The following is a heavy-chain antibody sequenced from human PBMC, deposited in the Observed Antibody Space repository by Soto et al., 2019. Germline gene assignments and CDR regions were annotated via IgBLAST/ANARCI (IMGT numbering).Heavy chain of an antibody. CDR2: IIPIFGTA. D-gene: IGHD3-22*01. CDR3: ALSPPHSYDSSGPLRGYFDY. CDR1: GGTFSSYA. J-gene: IGHJ4*02. V-gene: IGHV1-69*01. Sequence: QVQLVQSGAEVKKPGSSVKVSCKASGGTFSSYAISWVRQAPGQGLEWMGGIIPIFGTANYAQKFQGRVTITADESTSTAYMELSSLRSEDTAVYYCALSPPHSYDSSGPLRGYFDYWGQGTLVTVSS.